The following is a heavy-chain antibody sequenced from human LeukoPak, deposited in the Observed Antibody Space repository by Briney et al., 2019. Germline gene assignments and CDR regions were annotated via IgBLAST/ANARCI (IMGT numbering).Heavy chain of an antibody. CDR3: ARGYGGIYYYYMDV. CDR2: INHSGST. D-gene: IGHD3-16*01. CDR1: GGSFSGYY. V-gene: IGHV4-34*01. J-gene: IGHJ6*03. Sequence: SETLSLTCAVYGGSFSGYYWSWIRQPPGKGLEWIGEINHSGSTNYNPSLKSRVTISVDTSKNQFSLKLSSVTAADTAVYYCARGYGGIYYYYMDVWGKGTTVTISS.